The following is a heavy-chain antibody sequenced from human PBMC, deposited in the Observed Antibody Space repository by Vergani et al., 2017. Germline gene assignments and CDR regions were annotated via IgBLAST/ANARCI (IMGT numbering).Heavy chain of an antibody. CDR1: GGHISSGDYY. CDR3: AREIPSRGDWFDP. V-gene: IGHV4-30-4*08. CDR2: IYYSGST. D-gene: IGHD3-10*01. Sequence: QVQLQESGPGLVKPSQTLSLTCTVSGGHISSGDYYWSWIRQPPGKGLEWIGYIYYSGSTYYNPSLKSRVTISVDTSKNQFSLKLSSVTAADTAVYYCAREIPSRGDWFDPWGQGTLVTVSS. J-gene: IGHJ5*02.